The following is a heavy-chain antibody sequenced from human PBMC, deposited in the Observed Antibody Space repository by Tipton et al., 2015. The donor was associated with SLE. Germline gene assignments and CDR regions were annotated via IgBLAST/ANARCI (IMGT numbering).Heavy chain of an antibody. Sequence: TLSLTCTVSGDSISSGGYFWNWIRQHPGKGLEWIGYIYHSGTTKYNPSLQSRVTISVDTYKNQFSLKLNSVTAADTAVYFCASGSDYLWSYWGQGTLVIVSS. CDR3: ASGSDYLWSY. D-gene: IGHD4-17*01. CDR1: GDSISSGGYF. J-gene: IGHJ4*02. CDR2: IYHSGTT. V-gene: IGHV4-31*03.